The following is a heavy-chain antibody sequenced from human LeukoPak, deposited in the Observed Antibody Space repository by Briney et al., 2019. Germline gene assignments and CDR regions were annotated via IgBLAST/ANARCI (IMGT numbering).Heavy chain of an antibody. D-gene: IGHD1-26*01. CDR3: ARHGWYGGLPDC. Sequence: PSETLSLTCTVSGGSISSSSYYWGWIRQPPGKGLEWIGSIYYSGSTYYNPSLKSRVTISVDTSKNQFSLKLSSVTAADTAVYYCARHGWYGGLPDCWGQGTLVTASS. CDR2: IYYSGST. CDR1: GGSISSSSYY. V-gene: IGHV4-39*01. J-gene: IGHJ4*02.